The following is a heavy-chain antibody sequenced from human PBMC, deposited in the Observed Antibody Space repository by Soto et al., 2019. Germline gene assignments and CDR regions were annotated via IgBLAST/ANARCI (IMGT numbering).Heavy chain of an antibody. Sequence: GGSLRLSCVASGFTFDDYAIHWARQTPGKGLEWVSGLTWNGEVLGYADSVKGRFTISRDNAKNSLYLEMNSLRPEDTALYYCVKDSESSGYLTHLDYWGQGTLVTVSS. D-gene: IGHD3-22*01. V-gene: IGHV3-9*01. CDR1: GFTFDDYA. J-gene: IGHJ4*02. CDR3: VKDSESSGYLTHLDY. CDR2: LTWNGEVL.